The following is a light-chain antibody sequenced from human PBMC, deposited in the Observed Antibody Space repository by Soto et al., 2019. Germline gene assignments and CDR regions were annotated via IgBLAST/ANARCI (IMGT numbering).Light chain of an antibody. CDR1: QSISSW. Sequence: DIHMSQSPSTLSASVEDRVTSTCRASQSISSWLAWSQQKPGKAPKRLIYAASSLQSGIPERFSGSGSGTEFTLTISSLQPEDFAIYYCQQHSSYPPTFGQGTKVDIK. CDR3: QQHSSYPPT. J-gene: IGKJ1*01. V-gene: IGKV1-5*01. CDR2: AAS.